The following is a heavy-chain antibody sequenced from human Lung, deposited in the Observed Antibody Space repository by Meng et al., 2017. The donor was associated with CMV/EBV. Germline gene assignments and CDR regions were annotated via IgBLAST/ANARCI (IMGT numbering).Heavy chain of an antibody. CDR2: TTSESSYI. J-gene: IGHJ6*01. D-gene: IGHD3-10*01. CDR3: ARIFEHGGELPITPLDYYGMDV. CDR1: GFTFSYYT. V-gene: IGHV3-21*01. Sequence: GESLKISCAASGFTFSYYTMNWVRQAPGKGLEWVSSTTSESSYIFYADSVKGRFTVSRDNAKNSLYLQMNSLRAEDTAVYYCARIFEHGGELPITPLDYYGMDVWXQGHXVTVDS.